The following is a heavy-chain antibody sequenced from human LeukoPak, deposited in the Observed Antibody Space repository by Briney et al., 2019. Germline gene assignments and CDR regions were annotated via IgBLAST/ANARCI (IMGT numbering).Heavy chain of an antibody. CDR1: GDSIRNYY. CDR3: ARHAADYYYMDV. CDR2: IHTSGDT. V-gene: IGHV4-4*09. D-gene: IGHD6-25*01. J-gene: IGHJ6*03. Sequence: PSETLSLTCTVSGDSIRNYYWSWIRQPPGKGLEWIAFIHTSGDTNYNPSLKTRATISVDMPKNQFSLRLGSVTAADTAVYYCARHAADYYYMDVWGQGTTVTVSS.